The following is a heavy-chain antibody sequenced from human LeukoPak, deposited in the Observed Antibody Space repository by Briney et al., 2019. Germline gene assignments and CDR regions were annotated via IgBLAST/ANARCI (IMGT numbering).Heavy chain of an antibody. V-gene: IGHV1-8*02. CDR3: ARSNTAMVRGNDY. CDR1: GYTFTSYY. Sequence: ASVKVSCKASGYTFTSYYMHWVRQATGQGLEWMGWMNPNSGNTGYAQKFQGRVTMTRNTSISTAYMELSSLRSEDTAVYYCARSNTAMVRGNDYWGQGTLVTVSS. D-gene: IGHD5-18*01. CDR2: MNPNSGNT. J-gene: IGHJ4*02.